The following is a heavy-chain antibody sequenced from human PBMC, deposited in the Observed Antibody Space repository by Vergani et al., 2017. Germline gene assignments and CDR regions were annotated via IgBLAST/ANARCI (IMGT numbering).Heavy chain of an antibody. Sequence: QVQLVQSGAEVKKPGASVKVSCKASGYTFTSYYMHWVRQAPGQGLEWMGIINPSGGSTSYAQKFQGRVTMTRDTSTSTVYMELSSLRSEDTAVYYCARLTHSSSWNDPNYYYYGMDVWGQGTTVTVSS. V-gene: IGHV1-46*01. CDR1: GYTFTSYY. CDR3: ARLTHSSSWNDPNYYYYGMDV. CDR2: INPSGGST. D-gene: IGHD6-13*01. J-gene: IGHJ6*02.